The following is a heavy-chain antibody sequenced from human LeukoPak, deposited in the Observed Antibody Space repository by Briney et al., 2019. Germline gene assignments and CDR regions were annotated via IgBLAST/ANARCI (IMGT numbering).Heavy chain of an antibody. CDR1: GGSISSSSYY. D-gene: IGHD2-2*01. J-gene: IGHJ6*04. CDR3: ARGGRVVPAMDV. CDR2: IYYSGST. V-gene: IGHV4-39*07. Sequence: SETLSLTCTVSGGSISSSSYYWGWIRQPPGKGLEWIGSIYYSGSTYYNPSLKSRVTISVDTSKNQFSLKLSSVTAADTAVYYCARGGRVVPAMDVWGKGTTVTVSS.